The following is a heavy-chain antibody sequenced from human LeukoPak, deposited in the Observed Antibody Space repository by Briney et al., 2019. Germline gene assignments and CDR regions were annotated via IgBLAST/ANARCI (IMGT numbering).Heavy chain of an antibody. CDR3: ARVPYSSSWYDRYYFDY. Sequence: SSETLSLTCAVSGGSISSGGYFWSWIRQPPGKGLEWIGYIYHSGSTYYNPSLKSRVTISVDRSKNQFSLKLSSVTAADTAVYYCARVPYSSSWYDRYYFDYWGQGTLVTVSS. V-gene: IGHV4-30-2*01. CDR1: GGSISSGGYF. CDR2: IYHSGST. D-gene: IGHD6-13*01. J-gene: IGHJ4*02.